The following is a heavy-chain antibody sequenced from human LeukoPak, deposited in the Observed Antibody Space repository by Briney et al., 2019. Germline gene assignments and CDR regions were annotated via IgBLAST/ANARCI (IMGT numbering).Heavy chain of an antibody. Sequence: GGSLRLSCAASGFTFSSYSMNWVRQAPGKGLEWVSSISSSSSYIYYADSVKGRFTISRDNAKNSLYLQMNSLRAEDTAVYYCARAKSYCSSTSCYLHWFDPWGQGTLVTVSS. CDR3: ARAKSYCSSTSCYLHWFDP. CDR1: GFTFSSYS. CDR2: ISSSSSYI. V-gene: IGHV3-21*01. D-gene: IGHD2-2*01. J-gene: IGHJ5*02.